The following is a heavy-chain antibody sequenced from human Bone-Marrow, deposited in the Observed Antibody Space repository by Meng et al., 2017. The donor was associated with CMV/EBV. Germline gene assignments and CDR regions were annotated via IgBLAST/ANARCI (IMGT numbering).Heavy chain of an antibody. CDR2: ISRSSSHI. V-gene: IGHV3-21*06. CDR1: GFTFSSHW. Sequence: GESLKISCAASGFTFSSHWMHWVRQAPGKGLVWVSYISRSSSHIYYLDSVKGRFTISRDNAKNSLYLQMDSLSAEDTAVYYCSRDRDTRARAGGMDVWGQGTTVTVSS. J-gene: IGHJ6*02. D-gene: IGHD6-6*01. CDR3: SRDRDTRARAGGMDV.